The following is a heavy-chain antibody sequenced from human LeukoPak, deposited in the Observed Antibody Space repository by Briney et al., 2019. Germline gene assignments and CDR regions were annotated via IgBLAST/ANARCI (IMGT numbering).Heavy chain of an antibody. CDR2: IGTSSSPK. V-gene: IGHV3-48*02. J-gene: IGHJ4*02. CDR3: ARDEDAF. Sequence: GGSLRLSCAASGFAFSSYSMNWVRQAPGKGLEWVSYIGTSSSPKYYADSVKGRFTISRDNVKNSLYLQLNSLRDEDTAVYFCARDEDAFGGQGTLVTVSS. CDR1: GFAFSSYS.